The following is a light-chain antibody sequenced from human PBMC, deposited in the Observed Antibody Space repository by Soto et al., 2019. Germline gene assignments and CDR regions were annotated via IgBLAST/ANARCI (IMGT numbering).Light chain of an antibody. J-gene: IGKJ1*01. Sequence: DIQMTQSPSTLSASVGDRVTITCRASQSISSWLAWYQQKPGKAPKLLIYKASSLESGVPSRVSGSVSGTEFTLTILSLQPDDFSTYYCQQYNSYSPWTFGPGTKVEIK. V-gene: IGKV1-5*03. CDR1: QSISSW. CDR2: KAS. CDR3: QQYNSYSPWT.